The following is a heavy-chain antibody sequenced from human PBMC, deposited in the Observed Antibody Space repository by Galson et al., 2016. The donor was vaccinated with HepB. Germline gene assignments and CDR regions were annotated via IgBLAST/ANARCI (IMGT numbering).Heavy chain of an antibody. J-gene: IGHJ5*01. CDR2: IYHTGTS. Sequence: SETLSLTCAVSGASVTSSNWWTWVRQAPGTGLEWIGEIYHTGTSTNNPSLLGRFTLSIDHSRNHISLNLTAVTAAVTAVYYCARASVVPGARMVFDSWGQGILVTVSS. CDR3: ARASVVPGARMVFDS. CDR1: GASVTSSNW. D-gene: IGHD2-2*01. V-gene: IGHV4-4*02.